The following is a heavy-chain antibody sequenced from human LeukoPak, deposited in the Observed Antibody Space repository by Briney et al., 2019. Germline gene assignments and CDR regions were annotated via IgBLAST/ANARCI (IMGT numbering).Heavy chain of an antibody. Sequence: PSETLSLTCAVYGGSFSGYYWSWIRQPPGKGLERIGEINHSGSTNYNPSLKSRVTISVDTSKNQFSLKLSSVTAADTAVYYCARVRPYYYDSSGPPVDWGQGTLVTVSS. J-gene: IGHJ4*02. CDR3: ARVRPYYYDSSGPPVD. CDR2: INHSGST. V-gene: IGHV4-34*01. D-gene: IGHD3-22*01. CDR1: GGSFSGYY.